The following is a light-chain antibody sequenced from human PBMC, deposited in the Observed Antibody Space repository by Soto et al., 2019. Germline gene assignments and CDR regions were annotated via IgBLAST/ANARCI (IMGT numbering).Light chain of an antibody. CDR3: LEDYNYPLA. CDR2: AAS. Sequence: AIQMTQSPSSLSASVGDRVTITCRASQGIRNDLGWYQQKPGKAPKLLIYAASSLQSGVPSRFRGSGSGTDFTLAISSLQPEGFSTYYCLEDYNYPLAFGGGTKVEIK. J-gene: IGKJ4*02. CDR1: QGIRND. V-gene: IGKV1-6*01.